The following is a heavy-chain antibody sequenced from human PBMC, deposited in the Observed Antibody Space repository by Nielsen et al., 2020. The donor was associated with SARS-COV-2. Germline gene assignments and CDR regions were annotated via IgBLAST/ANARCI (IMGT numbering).Heavy chain of an antibody. J-gene: IGHJ3*02. CDR1: GFTFSSYW. CDR3: TTAGCSSTSCPQADAFDI. D-gene: IGHD2-2*01. CDR2: IKSKTDGGTT. V-gene: IGHV3-15*01. Sequence: GESLKISCAASGFTFSSYWMSWVRQAPGKGLEWVGRIKSKTDGGTTDYAAPVKGRFTISRDDSKNTLYLQMNSLKTEDTAVYYCTTAGCSSTSCPQADAFDIWGQGTMVTVSS.